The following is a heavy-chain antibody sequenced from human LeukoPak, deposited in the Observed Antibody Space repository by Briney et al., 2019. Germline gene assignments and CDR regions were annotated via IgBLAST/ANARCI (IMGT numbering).Heavy chain of an antibody. J-gene: IGHJ3*02. CDR1: GFAFTSYG. CDR2: IKEDGSEK. V-gene: IGHV3-7*01. Sequence: GGSLRLSCAASGFAFTSYGMHWVRQAPGKGLEWVADIKEDGSEKSYVDSVKGRFTISRDNAKNSLYLQMNTLRAEDTAVYYCARDHHRRLYDSQARNTFDIWGQGTMVTVSS. CDR3: ARDHHRRLYDSQARNTFDI. D-gene: IGHD3-22*01.